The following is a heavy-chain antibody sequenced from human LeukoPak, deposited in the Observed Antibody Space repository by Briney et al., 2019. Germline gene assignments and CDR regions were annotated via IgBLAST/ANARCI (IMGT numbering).Heavy chain of an antibody. D-gene: IGHD5-24*01. Sequence: GGSLRPSCAASGFTFSDYYMSWIRQAPGKGLEWVSYISSSSSYTNYADSVKGRFTISRDNAKNSLYLQMNSLRAEDTAVYYCARVYSDGYNSYFDYWGQGTLVTVSS. CDR1: GFTFSDYY. J-gene: IGHJ4*02. CDR2: ISSSSSYT. V-gene: IGHV3-11*05. CDR3: ARVYSDGYNSYFDY.